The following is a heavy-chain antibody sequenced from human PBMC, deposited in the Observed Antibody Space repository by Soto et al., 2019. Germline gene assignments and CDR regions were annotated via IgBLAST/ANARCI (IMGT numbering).Heavy chain of an antibody. CDR2: IYYSGST. J-gene: IGHJ6*02. V-gene: IGHV4-39*01. CDR3: ARLMRTDYYYYYGMDV. D-gene: IGHD3-16*01. CDR1: GGSISSSSYY. Sequence: QLQLQESGPGLVKPSETLSLTCTVSGGSISSSSYYWGWIRQPPGKGLEGIGSIYYSGSTYYNPSLKSRITISVDTPMNEFSLKLSSVTAADTAVYYCARLMRTDYYYYYGMDVWGQGTTVTVSS.